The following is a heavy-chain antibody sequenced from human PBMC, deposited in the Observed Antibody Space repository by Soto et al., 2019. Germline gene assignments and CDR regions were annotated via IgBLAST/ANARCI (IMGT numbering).Heavy chain of an antibody. CDR3: ARGGSSGWGSSSYYYYGMDV. CDR2: IWYDGSNK. D-gene: IGHD6-19*01. V-gene: IGHV3-33*01. CDR1: GFTFSSYG. Sequence: GGSLRLSCAASGFTFSSYGMHWVRQAPGKGLEWVAVIWYDGSNKYYADSVKGRFTISRDNSKNTLYLQMNSLRAEDTAVYYCARGGSSGWGSSSYYYYGMDVWGQGTTVTVSS. J-gene: IGHJ6*02.